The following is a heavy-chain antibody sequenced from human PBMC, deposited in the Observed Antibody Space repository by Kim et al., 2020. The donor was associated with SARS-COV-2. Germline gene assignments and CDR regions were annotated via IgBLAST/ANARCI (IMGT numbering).Heavy chain of an antibody. CDR3: ARAGDGIRGYYYYGMDV. Sequence: GGSLRLSCAASGFTFSSYWMHWVRQAPGKGLVWVSRINSDGSSTSYADSVKDRFTISRDNAKNTLYLQMNSLRAEDTAVYYCARAGDGIRGYYYYGMDVWGQGTTVTVSS. V-gene: IGHV3-74*01. J-gene: IGHJ6*02. CDR1: GFTFSSYW. CDR2: INSDGSST. D-gene: IGHD1-20*01.